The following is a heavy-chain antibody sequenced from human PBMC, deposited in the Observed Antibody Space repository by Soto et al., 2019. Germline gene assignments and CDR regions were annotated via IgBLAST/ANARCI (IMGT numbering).Heavy chain of an antibody. J-gene: IGHJ4*02. CDR1: GYTFTSYG. CDR2: ISAYNGHT. CDR3: AREAWYSYGLDY. V-gene: IGHV1-18*04. Sequence: ASVKVSCKASGYTFTSYGISWVRQAPGQGLEWMGWISAYNGHTNYAQKLRGRVTMTIDTSTSTAYMELRSLRSDDTAGYYCAREAWYSYGLDYWGQGTLVNVSS. D-gene: IGHD5-18*01.